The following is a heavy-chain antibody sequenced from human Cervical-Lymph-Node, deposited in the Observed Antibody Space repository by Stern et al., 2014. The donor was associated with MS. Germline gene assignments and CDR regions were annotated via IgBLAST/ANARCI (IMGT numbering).Heavy chain of an antibody. V-gene: IGHV4-39*01. D-gene: IGHD2-15*01. CDR2: IYYSGST. CDR1: GGSISSSSYY. J-gene: IGHJ4*02. CDR3: ASGGSFFFDY. Sequence: QVQLQESGPGLVKPSETLSLTCTVSGGSISSSSYYWGWIRQPPGKGLEWIGSIYYSGSTYYNPSLKSRVTISVEPSQNQFSLQLSSVTAADTAVYYCASGGSFFFDYWGQGTLVTVSS.